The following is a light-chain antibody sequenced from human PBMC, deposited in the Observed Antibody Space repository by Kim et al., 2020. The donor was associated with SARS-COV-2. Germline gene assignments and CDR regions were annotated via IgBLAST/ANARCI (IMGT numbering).Light chain of an antibody. CDR3: QQLSNWPPYT. J-gene: IGKJ2*01. V-gene: IGKV3-11*01. Sequence: EIVLTQSPATLSLSPGERATLSCRASQSVSSYLAWYQQKPGQAPRLLIYDASNRATGIPARFSGSGSGTDFTLTISSLEPEDFAVYYCQQLSNWPPYTFGQGTKLEI. CDR1: QSVSSY. CDR2: DAS.